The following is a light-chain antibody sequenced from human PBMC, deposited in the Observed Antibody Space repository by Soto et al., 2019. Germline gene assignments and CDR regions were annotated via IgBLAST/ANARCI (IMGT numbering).Light chain of an antibody. CDR2: GSS. J-gene: IGKJ2*01. CDR1: QSISSNY. V-gene: IGKV3-20*01. CDR3: HHYGASPYT. Sequence: IVLTQSPGTLSLSPGTRATLSCRASQSISSNYLAWYPQKPGQPPRLLIYGSSSRATGIPDRVSGGGSGTDFTLTISRLEPEDFAIYYCHHYGASPYTFGQGTKLEIK.